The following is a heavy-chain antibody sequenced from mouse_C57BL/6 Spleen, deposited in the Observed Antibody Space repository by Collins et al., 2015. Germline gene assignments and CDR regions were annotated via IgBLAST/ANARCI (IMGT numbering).Heavy chain of an antibody. D-gene: IGHD2-1*01. V-gene: IGHV1-80*01. CDR1: GYAFSSYW. Sequence: QVQLQQSGAELVKPGASVKISCKASGYAFSSYWMNWVKQRPGKGLEWIGQIYPGDGDTNYNGNFKSKATLTADKSSSTAYMQLSSLTSEDSAVYFCARGGNYGFTYQAWFAYWGQGTLVTVSA. J-gene: IGHJ3*01. CDR2: IYPGDGDT. CDR3: ARGGNYGFTYQAWFAY.